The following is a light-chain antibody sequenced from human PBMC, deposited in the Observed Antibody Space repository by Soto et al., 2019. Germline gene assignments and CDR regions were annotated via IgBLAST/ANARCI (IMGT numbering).Light chain of an antibody. CDR1: SSDFGIYDL. V-gene: IGLV2-23*03. J-gene: IGLJ2*01. CDR3: CSYAGNRTFV. CDR2: EGS. Sequence: QSALTQPASVSGSPGQSITISCTATSSDFGIYDLVSWYQQHPGKAPKVIVFEGSKRPSGISPRFSGSTSGNTASLTISGLQAEDEADYHCCSYAGNRTFVFGGGTKVTVL.